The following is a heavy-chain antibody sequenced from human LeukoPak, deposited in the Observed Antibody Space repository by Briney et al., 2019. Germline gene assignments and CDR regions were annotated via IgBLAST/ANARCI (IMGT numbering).Heavy chain of an antibody. V-gene: IGHV3-74*01. J-gene: IGHJ4*02. CDR1: GFTFSAYW. CDR3: ARDSPITGTYLWFFDY. D-gene: IGHD5/OR15-5a*01. Sequence: PGGSLRLSCAASGFTFSAYWMHWVRQLPGKGLVWVSRINGDGSSTNYADSVKGRFTISRDNAKNTLYPQMNSLRAEDTAIYYCARDSPITGTYLWFFDYWGQGALVTVSS. CDR2: INGDGSST.